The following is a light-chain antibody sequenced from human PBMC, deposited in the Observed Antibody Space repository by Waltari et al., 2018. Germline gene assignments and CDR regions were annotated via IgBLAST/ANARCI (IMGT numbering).Light chain of an antibody. Sequence: QSALTQPASVSGSPGQSITISCTGTNSDLGSYNLVSWYQQHPGRAPKLVIHEATKRPSGVSDRFSGSKSGNMASLTISGLQAEDEADYYCSSYASRTSFAIFGGGTKLTVL. CDR2: EAT. CDR3: SSYASRTSFAI. J-gene: IGLJ2*01. V-gene: IGLV2-23*01. CDR1: NSDLGSYNL.